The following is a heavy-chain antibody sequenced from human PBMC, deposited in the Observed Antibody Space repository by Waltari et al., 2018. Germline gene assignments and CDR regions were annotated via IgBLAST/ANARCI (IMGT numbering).Heavy chain of an antibody. J-gene: IGHJ4*02. CDR2: INAGNGNT. CDR3: ASYYGSGSYGVGD. CDR1: GYPLTSYA. D-gene: IGHD3-10*01. V-gene: IGHV1-3*01. Sequence: QVQLVQSGAEVKKPGTSVKVSCKASGYPLTSYAMHWVSQAPGQRLEWMGWINAGNGNTKYSQKFPGRVTITRDTSASTAYMELSSLRSEDTAVYYCASYYGSGSYGVGDWGQGTLVTVSS.